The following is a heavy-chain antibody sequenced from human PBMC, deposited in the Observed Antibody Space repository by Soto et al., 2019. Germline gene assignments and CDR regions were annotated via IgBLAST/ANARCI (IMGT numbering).Heavy chain of an antibody. J-gene: IGHJ4*02. V-gene: IGHV4-34*02. CDR3: ARERRVVGGYSSSWYDYFDN. CDR1: GGPFNSYY. CDR2: INQSGST. Sequence: QVHLQQWGAGLLKPSETLSLTCAVSGGPFNSYYWSWIRQSPGKGLEWIGEINQSGSTTYNPSLKSRVTISVDTSKKQFSLRLSSMTAADTAVYYCARERRVVGGYSSSWYDYFDNWGQGILVTVSS. D-gene: IGHD6-13*01.